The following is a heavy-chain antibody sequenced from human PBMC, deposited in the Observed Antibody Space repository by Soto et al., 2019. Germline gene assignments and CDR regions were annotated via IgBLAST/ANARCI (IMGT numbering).Heavy chain of an antibody. CDR3: ARELHDGYCSGGSCYSGDYFDY. CDR1: GFTFSSYA. V-gene: IGHV3-30-3*01. Sequence: GGSLRLSCAASGFTFSSYAMHWVRQAPGKGLEWVAVISYDGSNKYYADSVKGRFTISRDNSKNTLYLQMNSLRAEDTAVYYCARELHDGYCSGGSCYSGDYFDYWGQGTLVTSPQ. CDR2: ISYDGSNK. J-gene: IGHJ4*02. D-gene: IGHD2-15*01.